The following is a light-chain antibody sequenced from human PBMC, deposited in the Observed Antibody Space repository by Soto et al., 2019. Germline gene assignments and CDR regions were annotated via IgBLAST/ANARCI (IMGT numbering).Light chain of an antibody. J-gene: IGKJ1*01. CDR1: QSLIHSDGNTY. V-gene: IGKV2-30*02. CDR2: EVS. Sequence: DVVMTQSPLSLPVTLGQPASISCRSSQSLIHSDGNTYLSWFQQRPGQSPRRLIYEVSDRDSGVPDRFNGSGYGTDFTQKISRVDAEDVGVYYCMQGTRWPWTFGQGTEVEIK. CDR3: MQGTRWPWT.